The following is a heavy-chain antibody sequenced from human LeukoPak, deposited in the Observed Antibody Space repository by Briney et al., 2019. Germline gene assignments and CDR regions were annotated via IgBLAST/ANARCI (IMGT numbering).Heavy chain of an antibody. CDR1: GGSISSYY. D-gene: IGHD1-26*01. V-gene: IGHV4-39*01. CDR2: IYYSGST. CDR3: ARARWGERAFDI. J-gene: IGHJ3*02. Sequence: PSETLSLTCTVSGGSISSYYWNWIRQPPGKGLEWIGSIYYSGSTYYNPSLKSRVTISVDTSKNQFSLKLSSVTAADTAVYYCARARWGERAFDIWGQGTMVTVSS.